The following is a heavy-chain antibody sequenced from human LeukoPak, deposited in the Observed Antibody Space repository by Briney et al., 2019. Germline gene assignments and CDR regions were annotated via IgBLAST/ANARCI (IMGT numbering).Heavy chain of an antibody. Sequence: ASVKVSCKASGYTFTGYYMHWVRQAPGQGLEWMGRINPNSGGTNYAQKFQGRVTMTRDTSISTAYMELSRLRSDDTAVYYCARDRDYVRGSYRRTSNWFDPWGQGTLVTVSS. J-gene: IGHJ5*02. CDR1: GYTFTGYY. CDR2: INPNSGGT. V-gene: IGHV1-2*06. CDR3: ARDRDYVRGSYRRTSNWFDP. D-gene: IGHD3-16*02.